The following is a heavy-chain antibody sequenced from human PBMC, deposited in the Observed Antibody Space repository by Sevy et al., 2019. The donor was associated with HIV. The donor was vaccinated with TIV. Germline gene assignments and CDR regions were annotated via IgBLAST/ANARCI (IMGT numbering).Heavy chain of an antibody. CDR3: SRVYFCGGACYYFAY. D-gene: IGHD2-21*02. Sequence: ASVKVSCRTFGGTFSSYIIAWMRQAPGQGLEWMGGIITSGGKVNYAQKFRGRVTITADDSTSTTYMEMSSLRSEDTAIYFCSRVYFCGGACYYFAYWGQGTLVTVSS. V-gene: IGHV1-69*13. J-gene: IGHJ4*02. CDR2: IITSGGKV. CDR1: GGTFSSYI.